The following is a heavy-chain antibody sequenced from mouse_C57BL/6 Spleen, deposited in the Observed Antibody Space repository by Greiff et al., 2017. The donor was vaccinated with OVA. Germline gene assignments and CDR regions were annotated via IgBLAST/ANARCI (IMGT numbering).Heavy chain of an antibody. J-gene: IGHJ2*01. V-gene: IGHV1-50*01. CDR1: GYTFTSYW. CDR2: IAPSDSYT. Sequence: QVQLQQPGAELVKPGASVKLSCKASGYTFTSYWMQWVKQRPGQGLEWIGEIAPSDSYTNYNQKFKGKATLTVDTSSSTAYMQLSSLTSEDSAVYYCARRENFDLPGGYWGQGTTLTVSS. CDR3: ARRENFDLPGGY.